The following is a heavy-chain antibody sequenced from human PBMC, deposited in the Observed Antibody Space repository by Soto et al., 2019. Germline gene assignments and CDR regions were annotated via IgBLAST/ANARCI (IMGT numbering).Heavy chain of an antibody. CDR2: ISSSGSTI. CDR3: AREGFLIRDGSGSYFDY. D-gene: IGHD3-10*01. J-gene: IGHJ4*02. Sequence: GGSLRLSCAASGFTFSSYEMNWVRQAPGKGLEWVSYISSSGSTIYYADSVKGRFTISRDNAKNSLYLQMNSLRAEDTSVFYCAREGFLIRDGSGSYFDYWGQGTLVTVSS. V-gene: IGHV3-48*03. CDR1: GFTFSSYE.